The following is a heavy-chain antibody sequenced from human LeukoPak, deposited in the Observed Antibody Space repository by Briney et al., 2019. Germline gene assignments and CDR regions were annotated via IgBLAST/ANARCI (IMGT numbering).Heavy chain of an antibody. V-gene: IGHV3-21*01. CDR1: GFTFSSYS. J-gene: IGHJ6*02. CDR3: ARDTRRRHQWLVHGYGDHYGMDV. Sequence: GGSLRLSCAASGFTFSSYSTNWVRQAPGKGLEWVSSISSSSSYIYYADSVKGRFTISRDNAKNSLYLQMNSLRAEDTAVYYCARDTRRRHQWLVHGYGDHYGMDVWGQGTTVTVSS. D-gene: IGHD6-19*01. CDR2: ISSSSSYI.